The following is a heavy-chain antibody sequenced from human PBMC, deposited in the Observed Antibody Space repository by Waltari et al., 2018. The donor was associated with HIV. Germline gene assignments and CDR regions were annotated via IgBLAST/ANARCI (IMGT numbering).Heavy chain of an antibody. CDR2: VYYSGST. V-gene: IGHV4-30-4*03. CDR1: GGSITNVDSY. CDR3: KDGNTFDS. J-gene: IGHJ5*01. D-gene: IGHD1-7*01. Sequence: QVLLQESGPGLLKPSQTLSLNCTVSGGSITNVDSYWSWIRQSPGRGLEIIGYVYYSGSTSYNPSFKSRIDISLDAPRRTFSLKMTSMSAADSARIFRKDGNTFDSWGRGVPVTVS.